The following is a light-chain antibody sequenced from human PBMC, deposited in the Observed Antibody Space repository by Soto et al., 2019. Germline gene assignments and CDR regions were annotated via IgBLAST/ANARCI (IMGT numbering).Light chain of an antibody. CDR1: QSVSSSY. J-gene: IGKJ1*01. CDR2: GAS. Sequence: EIVLKQSPVTLSLSPGERATLSCRASQSVSSSYLAWYQQKPGQAPRLLIYGASSRATGIPDRFSGSGSGTDFTLTISRLEPEDFAVYYCQQYGSSPITFGQGTKVDIK. V-gene: IGKV3-20*01. CDR3: QQYGSSPIT.